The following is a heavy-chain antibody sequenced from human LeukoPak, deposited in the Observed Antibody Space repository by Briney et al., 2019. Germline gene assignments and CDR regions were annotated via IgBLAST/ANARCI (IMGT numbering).Heavy chain of an antibody. CDR3: ARGADGVSSNSRGWFDP. D-gene: IGHD2-15*01. CDR2: ISTSSSYI. Sequence: GGTLRLSCAASGFNFSSYGMSWVRQAPGKGLEWVSSISTSSSYIYYADSVKGRFTISRDNARNSLYLQMNTLRAEDTAVYSCARGADGVSSNSRGWFDPWGQGTLVTVSS. CDR1: GFNFSSYG. J-gene: IGHJ5*02. V-gene: IGHV3-21*01.